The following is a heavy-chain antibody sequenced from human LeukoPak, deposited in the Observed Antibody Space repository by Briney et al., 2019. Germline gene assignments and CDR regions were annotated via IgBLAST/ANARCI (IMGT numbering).Heavy chain of an antibody. V-gene: IGHV3-21*01. CDR1: GFTFSSYS. CDR3: ARDLLGDSGYPSMSAEYFQH. CDR2: ISSSSSYI. Sequence: GGSLRLSCAASGFTFSSYSMNWVRQAPGKGLEWVSSISSSSSYIYYADPVKGRFTISRDNAKNSLYLQMNSLRAKDTGVYYCARDLLGDSGYPSMSAEYFQHWGQGTLVTVSS. D-gene: IGHD3-22*01. J-gene: IGHJ1*01.